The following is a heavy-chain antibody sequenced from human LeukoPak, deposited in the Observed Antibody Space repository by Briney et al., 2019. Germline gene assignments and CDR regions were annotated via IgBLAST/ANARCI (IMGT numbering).Heavy chain of an antibody. CDR2: IYYTGSS. D-gene: IGHD7-27*01. CDR3: ASRKLGNDY. J-gene: IGHJ4*01. V-gene: IGHV4-59*02. CDR1: GGSVSDYY. Sequence: PSETLSLTCTVSGGSVSDYYWSWLRQSPGKGLEWVGYIYYTGSSSYNPSLRSRVTISADTSKNQFSLKLSSVTAADTAVYYCASRKLGNDYWGQGTLVTGSS.